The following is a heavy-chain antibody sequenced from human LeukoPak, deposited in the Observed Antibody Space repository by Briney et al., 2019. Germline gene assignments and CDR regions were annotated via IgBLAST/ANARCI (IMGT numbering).Heavy chain of an antibody. V-gene: IGHV3-21*01. Sequence: GGSLRLSCAASGFTFSSYSMSWVRQAPGKGLEWVSSISSSSSYIYYEDSVKGRFTISRDNAKNSLYLQMNSLRAEDTAVYYCARGDYGTWGQGTLVTVSS. CDR3: ARGDYGT. CDR2: ISSSSSYI. J-gene: IGHJ5*02. D-gene: IGHD3-16*01. CDR1: GFTFSSYS.